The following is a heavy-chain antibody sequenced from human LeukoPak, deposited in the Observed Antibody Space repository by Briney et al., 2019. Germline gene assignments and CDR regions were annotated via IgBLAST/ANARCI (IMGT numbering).Heavy chain of an antibody. CDR1: GFTFSSYE. Sequence: GGSLRLSCAASGFTFSSYEMNWVRQAPGKGLEWVSYISSSGSTIYYADSVKGRFTISRDNAKNSMHLEMNSLRAEDTAVYYCARYRSGYYFDYWGQGTLVTVSS. D-gene: IGHD1-26*01. J-gene: IGHJ4*02. V-gene: IGHV3-48*03. CDR3: ARYRSGYYFDY. CDR2: ISSSGSTI.